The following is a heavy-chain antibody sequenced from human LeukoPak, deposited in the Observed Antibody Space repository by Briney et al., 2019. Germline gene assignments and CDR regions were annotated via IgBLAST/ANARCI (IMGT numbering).Heavy chain of an antibody. J-gene: IGHJ4*02. CDR3: ARGGWNKFDY. Sequence: PSETLSLTCAVYGGPFSGSYWTWIRQPPGKGLEWIGYIYYSGSTNYNPSLKSRVTISVDTSKNQFSLKLSSVTAADTAVYYCARGGWNKFDYWGQGTLVTVSS. V-gene: IGHV4-59*01. CDR2: IYYSGST. D-gene: IGHD3-22*01. CDR1: GGPFSGSY.